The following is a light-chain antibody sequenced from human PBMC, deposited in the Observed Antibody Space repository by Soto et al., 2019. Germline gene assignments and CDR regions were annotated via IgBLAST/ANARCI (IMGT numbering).Light chain of an antibody. CDR3: QHYKSYSEA. Sequence: IPVPQSPPPLSASVGARFTITCRASQSVSGWLAWYQQKPGEAPKLLIYDASALPRGVPSRFSGSGSGTKFTLTISSLQPDDFATYYCQHYKSYSEAFGQGTKVDIK. J-gene: IGKJ1*01. CDR1: QSVSGW. V-gene: IGKV1-5*01. CDR2: DAS.